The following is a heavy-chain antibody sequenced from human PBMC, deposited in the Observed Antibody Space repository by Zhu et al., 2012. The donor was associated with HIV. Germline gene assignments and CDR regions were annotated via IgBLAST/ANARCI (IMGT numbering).Heavy chain of an antibody. CDR2: IHRGGST. Sequence: QVQLQESGPGLVKPSETLSLTCAVSGNSISSGYYWGWIRQPPGKGLEWIGSIHRGGSTYHNPSLKSRVTLSVDTSKNQFSLRLSSLTAADTAVYYCARQVQYQLLDYWGQGTLVTVSS. CDR1: GNSISSGYY. CDR3: ARQVQYQLLDY. J-gene: IGHJ4*02. D-gene: IGHD2-2*01. V-gene: IGHV4-38-2*01.